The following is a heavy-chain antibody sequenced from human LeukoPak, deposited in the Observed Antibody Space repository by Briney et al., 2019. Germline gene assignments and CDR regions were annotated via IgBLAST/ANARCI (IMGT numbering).Heavy chain of an antibody. Sequence: SETLSLTCTVSGGSISSSSYYWGWIRQPPGKGLEWIGSIYYSGSTYYNPSLKSRVTISVDTSKNQFSLKLSSVTAADTAVYYCARQGYSSGQYYYYGMDVWGQGTTVTVSS. CDR2: IYYSGST. J-gene: IGHJ6*02. CDR3: ARQGYSSGQYYYYGMDV. CDR1: GGSISSSSYY. V-gene: IGHV4-39*01. D-gene: IGHD6-19*01.